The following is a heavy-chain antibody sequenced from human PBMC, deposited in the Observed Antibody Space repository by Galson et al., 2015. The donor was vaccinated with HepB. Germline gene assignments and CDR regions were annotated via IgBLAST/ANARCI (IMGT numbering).Heavy chain of an antibody. Sequence: ETLSLTCTVSGDSMSGYYCSWIRQPAGKGLEWIGRIFSSGTTNYNPSLKSRVAMSIDTSKNQFSLKLSSVTAADTAVYYCTRGGSGRYFDLWGRGTLVTASS. CDR3: TRGGSGRYFDL. CDR1: GDSMSGYY. D-gene: IGHD3-16*01. V-gene: IGHV4-4*07. CDR2: IFSSGTT. J-gene: IGHJ2*01.